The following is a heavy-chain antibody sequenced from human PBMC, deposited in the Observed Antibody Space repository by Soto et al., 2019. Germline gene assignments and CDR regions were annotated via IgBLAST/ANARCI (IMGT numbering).Heavy chain of an antibody. D-gene: IGHD1-1*01. CDR2: IWSDASDR. J-gene: IGHJ4*02. V-gene: IGHV3-33*08. Sequence: GGSLRLSCAGSGFTFRNNGMHWVRQAPGKGLEWVAVIWSDASDRHHADSVKGRFTISRDNSKNTLYLQMNSLTAEDTAVYYCARDRTNAHYLDFWGLGTLVTVSS. CDR1: GFTFRNNG. CDR3: ARDRTNAHYLDF.